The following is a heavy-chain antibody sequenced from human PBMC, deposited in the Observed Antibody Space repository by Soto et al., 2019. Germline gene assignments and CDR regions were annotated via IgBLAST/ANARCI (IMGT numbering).Heavy chain of an antibody. CDR3: AKDEQHGEAYWGGGYFYVMDV. Sequence: EVQLLESGGGLVQPGGSLRLSCAASGLTFNSYAMSWVRQAPGKGLEWVSGISASGGTTYSADSVKGRFAISRDNSKNPLYLQMSSRRAGDTAVYYCAKDEQHGEAYWGGGYFYVMDVWGQGTTVTVSS. CDR1: GLTFNSYA. J-gene: IGHJ6*02. V-gene: IGHV3-23*01. CDR2: ISASGGTT. D-gene: IGHD3-10*01.